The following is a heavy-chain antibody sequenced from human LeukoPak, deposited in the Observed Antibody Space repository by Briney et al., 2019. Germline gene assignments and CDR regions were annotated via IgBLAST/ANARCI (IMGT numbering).Heavy chain of an antibody. CDR2: IKEDGSDE. J-gene: IGHJ3*02. CDR3: ARDLSSWRAFDI. D-gene: IGHD6-13*01. Sequence: GGSLRLSCAASGFTFRSFWMSWVRQAPGKGLEWVANIKEDGSDENYLDSVEGRFTISRDNAKNSLYLQMNSLRAEDTAVYYCARDLSSWRAFDIWGQGTMVTVSS. CDR1: GFTFRSFW. V-gene: IGHV3-7*01.